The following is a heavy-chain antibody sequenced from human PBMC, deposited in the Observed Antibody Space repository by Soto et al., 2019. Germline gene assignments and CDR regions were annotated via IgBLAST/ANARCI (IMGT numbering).Heavy chain of an antibody. V-gene: IGHV4-31*03. CDR2: IYYSGST. CDR3: AREGNGDYGGWFDP. CDR1: GGSISSGGYY. D-gene: IGHD4-17*01. Sequence: QVQLQESGPGLVKPSQTLSLTCTVSGGSISSGGYYWSWIRQHPGKGLEWIGYIYYSGSTYYNPSLKSRVTISVDTSKNQFSLKLSSVTAADTAVYYCAREGNGDYGGWFDPWGQGTLVTVSS. J-gene: IGHJ5*02.